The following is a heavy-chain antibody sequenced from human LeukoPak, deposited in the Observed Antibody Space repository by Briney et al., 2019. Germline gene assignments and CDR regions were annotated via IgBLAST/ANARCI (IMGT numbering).Heavy chain of an antibody. V-gene: IGHV3-21*01. CDR1: GFTFSSYS. J-gene: IGHJ3*02. Sequence: GGSLRLSCAASGFTFSSYSMNWVRQAPGKGLEWVSSISSSSSYIYYADSVKGRFTISRDNAKNSLYLQMNSLRAEDTAVYYRARVLHYYQAFDIWGQGTVVTVSS. D-gene: IGHD3-10*01. CDR3: ARVLHYYQAFDI. CDR2: ISSSSSYI.